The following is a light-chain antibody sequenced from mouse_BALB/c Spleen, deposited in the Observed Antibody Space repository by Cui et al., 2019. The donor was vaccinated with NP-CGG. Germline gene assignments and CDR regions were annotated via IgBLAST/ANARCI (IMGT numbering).Light chain of an antibody. V-gene: IGLV1*01. CDR2: GTH. J-gene: IGLJ1*01. CDR3: ALWYSNHWV. Sequence: QAVVTQESALTTSPGEPVTLTCRSSTGPVISTNYANWVQEKPDHLFTGLIGGTHNRAPGVPARFSGSLIGDKAALTITGAQTEDEAIYFCALWYSNHWVFGGGTKLTVL. CDR1: TGPVISTNY.